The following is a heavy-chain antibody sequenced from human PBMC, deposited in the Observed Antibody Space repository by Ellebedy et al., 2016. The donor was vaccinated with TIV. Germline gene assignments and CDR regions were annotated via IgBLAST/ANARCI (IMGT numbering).Heavy chain of an antibody. CDR3: AKDFQEGVWWPVGA. CDR1: GFTFSKYC. V-gene: IGHV3-23*01. CDR2: ISSSAINT. Sequence: PGGSLRLSCAASGFTFSKYCMSWVRHVPGKGLEWVAVISSSAINTYYADSVRGRFTISRDNSKNTLYLQLDSLRAEDTALYYCAKDFQEGVWWPVGAWGQGALVTVSS. J-gene: IGHJ5*02. D-gene: IGHD2-21*01.